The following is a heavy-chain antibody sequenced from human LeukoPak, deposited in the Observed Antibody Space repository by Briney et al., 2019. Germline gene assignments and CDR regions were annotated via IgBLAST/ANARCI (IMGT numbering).Heavy chain of an antibody. D-gene: IGHD4-17*01. J-gene: IGHJ4*02. CDR1: GGSISSYY. CDR2: IYYSGST. V-gene: IGHV4-39*07. CDR3: AREGGYGDDY. Sequence: SETLSLTCTASGGSISSYYWSWIRQPPEKGLEWIGSIYYSGSTYYNPSLKSRVTISVDTSKNQFSLKLSSVTAADTAVYYCAREGGYGDDYWGQGTLVTVSS.